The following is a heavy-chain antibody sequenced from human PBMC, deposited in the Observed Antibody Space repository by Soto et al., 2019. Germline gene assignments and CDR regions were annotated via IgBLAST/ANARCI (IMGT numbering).Heavy chain of an antibody. CDR2: ISGSGGRT. D-gene: IGHD6-13*01. Sequence: EVQLLESGGGLVQPGGSLRLSCAASGFTFSSYAMSWVRQAPGKGLEWVSAISGSGGRTYYADSVKCRFTISRDNSKNALFLQMNRLRAEGTAVYHCAKVRATIKGIQYWYFDLWGRGTLVTVSS. J-gene: IGHJ2*01. V-gene: IGHV3-23*01. CDR3: AKVRATIKGIQYWYFDL. CDR1: GFTFSSYA.